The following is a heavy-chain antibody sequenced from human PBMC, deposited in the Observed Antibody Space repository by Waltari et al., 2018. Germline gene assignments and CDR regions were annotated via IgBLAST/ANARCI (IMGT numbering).Heavy chain of an antibody. CDR3: AGRGGGPYPFYLD. V-gene: IGHV4-34*01. Sequence: QVQLQQWGAGLLKPSETLSFNCAVYGGSFSGYYWTWIRQPPGKGLEWIGEIENYGKSNSLPSLTSRVTYSKARSRNQFSWRRTSGPAADTVFYFCAGRGGGPYPFYLDYGAREPWSPSPQ. J-gene: IGHJ4*02. CDR1: GGSFSGYY. CDR2: IENYGKS. D-gene: IGHD2-15*01.